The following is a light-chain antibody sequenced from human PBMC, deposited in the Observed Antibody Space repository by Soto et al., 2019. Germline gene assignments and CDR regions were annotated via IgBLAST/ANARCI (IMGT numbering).Light chain of an antibody. CDR1: SSDVGSYNL. V-gene: IGLV2-23*01. Sequence: QSALTQPASVSGSPGQSITISCTGTSSDVGSYNLVSWYQQHPGKAPKLVIYEGSKRPSGVSNRFSGSKSGNTASLTISGLQAEDESDYYCCSYAGSTTWVFGGGIKLTVL. CDR3: CSYAGSTTWV. J-gene: IGLJ3*02. CDR2: EGS.